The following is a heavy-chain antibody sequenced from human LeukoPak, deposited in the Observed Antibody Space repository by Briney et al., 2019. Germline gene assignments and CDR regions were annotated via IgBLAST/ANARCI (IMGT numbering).Heavy chain of an antibody. CDR3: ARWRRRMSGGYV. Sequence: SETLSLTCTVSGGSISSYYWSWIRQPPGKGLEWIGYIYYSGSTNYNPSLKSRVTISVDTSKNQFSLKLSSVTAADTAVYYCARWRRRMSGGYVWGQGTTVTVSS. D-gene: IGHD2-8*02. CDR1: GGSISSYY. V-gene: IGHV4-59*12. CDR2: IYYSGST. J-gene: IGHJ6*02.